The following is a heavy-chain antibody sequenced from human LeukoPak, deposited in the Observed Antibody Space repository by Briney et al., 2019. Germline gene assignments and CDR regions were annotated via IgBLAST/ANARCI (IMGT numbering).Heavy chain of an antibody. CDR2: IYYSGST. J-gene: IGHJ3*02. CDR1: GGSISSGDYY. CDR3: ARDRYDSNGLNNDAFDI. V-gene: IGHV4-30-4*01. Sequence: SETLSLTCTVSGGSISSGDYYWSWIRQPPGKGLEWIGYIYYSGSTYYNPSLKSRVTISVDTSKNQFSLKLSSVTAADTAVYYCARDRYDSNGLNNDAFDIWGQGTMVTVSS. D-gene: IGHD3-22*01.